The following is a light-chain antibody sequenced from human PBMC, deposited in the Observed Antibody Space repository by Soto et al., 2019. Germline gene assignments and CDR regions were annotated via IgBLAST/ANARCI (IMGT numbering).Light chain of an antibody. Sequence: SYELTQPPSVSVAPGKTARITCGGNNIGSESVHWYQQKPGQAPVLVISYDSDRPSGIPERFSGSNSGSTATLTISRVEAGDEADYYCQVWDSSSDHVVFGGGTKVTVL. CDR1: NIGSES. V-gene: IGLV3-21*04. J-gene: IGLJ2*01. CDR3: QVWDSSSDHVV. CDR2: YDS.